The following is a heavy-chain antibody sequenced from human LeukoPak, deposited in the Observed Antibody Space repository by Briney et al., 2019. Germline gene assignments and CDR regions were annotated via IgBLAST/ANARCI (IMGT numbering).Heavy chain of an antibody. CDR1: GYTFTSYG. V-gene: IGHV1-18*04. CDR3: ARRDEYYYGSGTDY. CDR2: ISAYNGNT. J-gene: IGHJ4*02. D-gene: IGHD3-10*01. Sequence: ASVKVSCKASGYTFTSYGISWVRQAPGQGLEWMGWISAYNGNTNYAQKLQGRVTMTTDTSTSTAYMELRSLRSDDTAVYYRARRDEYYYGSGTDYWGQGTLVTVSS.